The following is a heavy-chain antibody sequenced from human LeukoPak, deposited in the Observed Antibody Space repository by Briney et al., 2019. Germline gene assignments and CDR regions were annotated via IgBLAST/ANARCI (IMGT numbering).Heavy chain of an antibody. D-gene: IGHD4-17*01. CDR2: ISSSGSTI. Sequence: GGSLRLSCAASGFTFSSYEVNWVRQAPGKGLEWGSYISSSGSTIYYADPVKGRFTISRDNAKNSLDLQMNSLRAEDTAVYFCAPPPVGIDVWGRRTSVTVSS. V-gene: IGHV3-48*03. CDR1: GFTFSSYE. CDR3: APPPVGIDV. J-gene: IGHJ6*04.